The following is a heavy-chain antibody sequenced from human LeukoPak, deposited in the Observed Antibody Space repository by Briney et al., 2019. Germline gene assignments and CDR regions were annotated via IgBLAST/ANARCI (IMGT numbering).Heavy chain of an antibody. D-gene: IGHD6-6*01. CDR3: ARSRISAPVDY. CDR1: GYTFTDYY. V-gene: IGHV1-2*02. J-gene: IGHJ4*02. Sequence: ASVKVSCKASGYTFTDYYMHWVRQAPGQGLEWMGWINTHSGGTSYAQKFQGRVTMTRDMSISTGFMELKSLGSDDTAVYYCARSRISAPVDYWGQGTLVTVSS. CDR2: INTHSGGT.